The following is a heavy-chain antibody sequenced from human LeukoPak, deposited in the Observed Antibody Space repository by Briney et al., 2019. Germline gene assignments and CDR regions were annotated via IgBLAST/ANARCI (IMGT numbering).Heavy chain of an antibody. CDR3: AKLLNYGGNSDYFDY. D-gene: IGHD4-23*01. Sequence: GGSLRLSCAASGFTFSSYAMSWVRQAPGKGLEWVSGISGSGGNSYYADYVKGRFTISRDNSKNTLFLQMNSLRAEDTAVYYCAKLLNYGGNSDYFDYWGQGTQVTVSS. V-gene: IGHV3-23*01. CDR2: ISGSGGNS. CDR1: GFTFSSYA. J-gene: IGHJ4*02.